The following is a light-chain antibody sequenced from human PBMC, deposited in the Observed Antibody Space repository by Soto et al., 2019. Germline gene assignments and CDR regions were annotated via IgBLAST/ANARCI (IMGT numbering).Light chain of an antibody. CDR1: SGHSNFD. CDR3: QTWGTGTVV. Sequence: QPVLTQSPSASASLGASVKLTCTLSSGHSNFDIAWHQQQPEKGPRYLMKLNNDGSHSKGDGIPDRFSGSSSGAERYLTISSLQSEDEADYYCQTWGTGTVVFGGGTKVTVL. J-gene: IGLJ2*01. CDR2: LNNDGSH. V-gene: IGLV4-69*01.